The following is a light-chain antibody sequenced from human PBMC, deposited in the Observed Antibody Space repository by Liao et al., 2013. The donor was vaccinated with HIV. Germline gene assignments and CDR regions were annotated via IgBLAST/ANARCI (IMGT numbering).Light chain of an antibody. V-gene: IGLV3-21*01. CDR3: QVWDSGSDHRGVV. Sequence: SYVLTQPPSVSVAPGETARITCGGNRIGSRSVHWYQQKPGQAPILVVFYDNDRPSGIPERFSGSNSGNTATLTIGRVEAGDEADYYCQVWDSGSDHRGVVFGGGTKLTVL. J-gene: IGLJ2*01. CDR2: YDN. CDR1: RIGSRS.